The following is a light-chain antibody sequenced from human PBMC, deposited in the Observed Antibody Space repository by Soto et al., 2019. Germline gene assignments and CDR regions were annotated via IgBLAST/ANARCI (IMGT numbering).Light chain of an antibody. CDR1: RSNIGAGYD. CDR2: GNN. Sequence: QSVLTQPPSVSGAPGQRVTISCTGSRSNIGAGYDVHWYQQLPGTAPKLLIYGNNSRPSGVPDRFSGSKSGTSASLAITGLQAEDEADYYCQSYDSSLSGIFGGGTKLTVL. V-gene: IGLV1-40*01. CDR3: QSYDSSLSGI. J-gene: IGLJ2*01.